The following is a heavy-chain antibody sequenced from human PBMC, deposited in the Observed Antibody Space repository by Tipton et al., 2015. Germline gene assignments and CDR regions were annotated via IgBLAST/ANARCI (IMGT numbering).Heavy chain of an antibody. CDR2: IYSGGST. CDR1: GFTVSSNY. CDR3: ARDGQQPPGVDY. D-gene: IGHD6-13*01. J-gene: IGHJ4*02. Sequence: SLRLSCAASGFTVSSNYMSWVRQAPGKGLEWVSVIYSGGSTYYADSVKGRFTISRDNAKNTLYLQLNSLRPEDTAVYYCARDGQQPPGVDYWGQGTLVTVSS. V-gene: IGHV3-53*01.